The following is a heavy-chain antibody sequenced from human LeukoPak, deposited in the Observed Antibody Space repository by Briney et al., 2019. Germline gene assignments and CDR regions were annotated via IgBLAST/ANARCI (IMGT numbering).Heavy chain of an antibody. CDR2: MNPNSGNT. D-gene: IGHD2-2*01. CDR1: GYTFTSYD. J-gene: IGHJ5*02. CDR3: ARGYCSSTSCSNWFDP. Sequence: ASVKVSCKASGYTFTSYDINWVRQATGRGLEWMGWMNPNSGNTGYAQKFQGRVTMTRNTSISTAYMELSSLRSEDTAVYYCARGYCSSTSCSNWFDPWGQGTLVTVSS. V-gene: IGHV1-8*01.